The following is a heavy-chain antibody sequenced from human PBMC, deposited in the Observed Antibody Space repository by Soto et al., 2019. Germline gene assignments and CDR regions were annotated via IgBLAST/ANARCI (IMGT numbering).Heavy chain of an antibody. CDR2: ISAYNGNT. J-gene: IGHJ5*02. Sequence: ASVKVSCKASGYTFTSYGISWGRQAPGQGLEWMGWISAYNGNTNYAQKLQGRVTMTTDTSTSTAYMELRSLRSDDTAVYYCARYSSSWPPPGWFDPWGQGTLVTVSS. CDR1: GYTFTSYG. D-gene: IGHD6-13*01. V-gene: IGHV1-18*01. CDR3: ARYSSSWPPPGWFDP.